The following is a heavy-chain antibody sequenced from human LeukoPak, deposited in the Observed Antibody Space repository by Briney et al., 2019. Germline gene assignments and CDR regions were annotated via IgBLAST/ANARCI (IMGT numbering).Heavy chain of an antibody. D-gene: IGHD2-15*01. CDR2: MNPISGNT. J-gene: IGHJ2*01. Sequence: ASVKVSCKASRYIFTSYDISWVRQATGQGLEWMGWMNPISGNTGYAQKFQGRVTMTRSTSISTAYMELSSLRSEDTAVYYCARPYCSGGDCLRYFDLWGRGTLITVSS. CDR1: RYIFTSYD. CDR3: ARPYCSGGDCLRYFDL. V-gene: IGHV1-8*01.